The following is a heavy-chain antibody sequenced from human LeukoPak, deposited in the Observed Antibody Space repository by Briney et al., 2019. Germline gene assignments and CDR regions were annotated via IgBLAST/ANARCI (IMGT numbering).Heavy chain of an antibody. D-gene: IGHD1-26*01. Sequence: SETLSLTCTVSGGSISSSSYYWGWIRQHPGKGLEWIGYIYYSGSTYYNPSLKSRVTISVDTSKNQFSLKLSSVTAADTAVYYCARDSYGGSPYYYYGMDVWGQGTTVTVSS. CDR3: ARDSYGGSPYYYYGMDV. CDR1: GGSISSSSYY. J-gene: IGHJ6*02. CDR2: IYYSGST. V-gene: IGHV4-31*03.